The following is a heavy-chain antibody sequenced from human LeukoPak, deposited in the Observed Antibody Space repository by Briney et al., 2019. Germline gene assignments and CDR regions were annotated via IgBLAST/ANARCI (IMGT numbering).Heavy chain of an antibody. J-gene: IGHJ4*02. Sequence: GGSLRLSCAASGFTFSSYAMSWVRQAPGKGLEWVSAISGSGGSTYYADSVKGRFTISRDNSKNTLYLQMNSLRAEDTAVYYCAKSPPGPIAAAGYFDYWGQGTLVTVSS. CDR1: GFTFSSYA. D-gene: IGHD6-13*01. CDR3: AKSPPGPIAAAGYFDY. V-gene: IGHV3-23*01. CDR2: ISGSGGST.